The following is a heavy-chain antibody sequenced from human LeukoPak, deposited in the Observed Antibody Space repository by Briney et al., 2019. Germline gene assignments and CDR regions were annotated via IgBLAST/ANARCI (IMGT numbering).Heavy chain of an antibody. J-gene: IGHJ6*03. CDR2: IYPDDSNT. V-gene: IGHV5-51*01. CDR3: ARQGAAGKYYYYYMDV. Sequence: GESLKISCQGSGYNFPIYWIGWVRQMPGQGLEWMGIIYPDDSNTIYGPSFQGQVTISADKSINTAYLEWSSLKASDTAIYYCARQGAAGKYYYYYMDVWGKGTTVTVPS. D-gene: IGHD6-13*01. CDR1: GYNFPIYW.